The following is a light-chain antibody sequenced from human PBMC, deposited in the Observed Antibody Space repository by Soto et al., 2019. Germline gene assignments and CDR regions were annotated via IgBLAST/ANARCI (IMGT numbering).Light chain of an antibody. CDR2: KAS. CDR3: QQYNSYPIT. CDR1: QTISSW. J-gene: IGKJ5*01. V-gene: IGKV1-5*03. Sequence: DIQLTQSPSTLSGSVGERVAIXWLASQTISSWLAWYQQKPGKAPKLLIYKASTLKSGVPSRFSGSGSGTEFTLTISSLQPDDFASYYCQQYNSYPITFGQGTRLEIK.